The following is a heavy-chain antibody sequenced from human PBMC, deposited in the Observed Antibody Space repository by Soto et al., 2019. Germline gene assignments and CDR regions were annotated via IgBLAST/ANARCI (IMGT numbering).Heavy chain of an antibody. Sequence: ASVKVSCKASGYTFTSYYMHWVRQAPGQGLEWMGIISPSGGSTSYAQKFQGRVTMTRDTSTSTVYMELSSLRSEDTAVYYCARATLGSGSYYNVIGDYWGQGTLVTVSS. CDR1: GYTFTSYY. V-gene: IGHV1-46*01. CDR3: ARATLGSGSYYNVIGDY. J-gene: IGHJ4*02. D-gene: IGHD3-10*01. CDR2: ISPSGGST.